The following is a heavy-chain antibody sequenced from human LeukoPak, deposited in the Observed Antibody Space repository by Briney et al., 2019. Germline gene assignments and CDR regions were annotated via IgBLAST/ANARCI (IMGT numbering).Heavy chain of an antibody. CDR3: ARSRLHPIIFDY. V-gene: IGHV4-34*01. D-gene: IGHD5-24*01. CDR2: INHSGST. J-gene: IGHJ4*02. CDR1: GGSFSGYY. Sequence: PSETLSLTCAVYGGSFSGYYWSWIRQPPGKGLEWIGEINHSGSTNYNPSLKSRVTMSVDTSKNQFSMKLTSVTAADTAVYYCARSRLHPIIFDYWGQGTLVTVSS.